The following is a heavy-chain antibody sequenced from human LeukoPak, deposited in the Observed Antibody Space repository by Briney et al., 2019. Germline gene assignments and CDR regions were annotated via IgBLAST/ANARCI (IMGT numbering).Heavy chain of an antibody. CDR3: ARRQEVRGVFIPLDP. CDR1: GFTFSNFA. Sequence: GGSLRLSCSVSGFTFSNFAMSWVRQTPGKGLEWASAISGSGSSTYYADSVRGRFTISRDNSKNTVYLQMNSLRAEDTAVYYCARRQEVRGVFIPLDPWGQGTLVTVSS. V-gene: IGHV3-23*01. J-gene: IGHJ5*02. CDR2: ISGSGSST. D-gene: IGHD3-10*01.